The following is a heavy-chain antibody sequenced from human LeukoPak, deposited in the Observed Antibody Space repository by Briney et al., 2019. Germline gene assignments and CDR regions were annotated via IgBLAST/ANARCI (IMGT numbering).Heavy chain of an antibody. Sequence: GGSLRLSCAASGFTVSSNYMSWVRQAPGKGLEWVSVIYSGGSTYYADSVKGRFTISRDNSKNTLYLQMNSLRAEDTAVYYCARGTPGDPSNFDYWGQGTPVTVSS. CDR3: ARGTPGDPSNFDY. CDR1: GFTVSSNY. J-gene: IGHJ4*02. CDR2: IYSGGST. V-gene: IGHV3-53*01. D-gene: IGHD7-27*01.